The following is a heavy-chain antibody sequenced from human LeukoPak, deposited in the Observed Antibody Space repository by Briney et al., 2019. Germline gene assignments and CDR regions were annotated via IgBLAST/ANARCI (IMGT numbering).Heavy chain of an antibody. D-gene: IGHD2-15*01. CDR1: GYTLTELS. CDR2: FDPEDGKT. CDR3: ARGATSGSGGSFFDY. V-gene: IGHV1-24*01. Sequence: RASVKVSCKVSGYTLTELSMHWVRQAPGKGLEWMGGFDPEDGKTIYAQKFQGRVTMTEDTSTDTAYMELSSLRSEDTAVYYCARGATSGSGGSFFDYWGQGTLVTVSS. J-gene: IGHJ4*02.